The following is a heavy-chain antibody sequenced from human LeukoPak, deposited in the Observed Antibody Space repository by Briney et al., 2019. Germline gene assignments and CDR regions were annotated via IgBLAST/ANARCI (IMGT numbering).Heavy chain of an antibody. CDR1: GFTFSSYG. CDR2: ISYDGSNK. Sequence: PGRSLRLSCAASGFTFSSYGMHWVRQAPGKGLEWVAVISYDGSNKYYADSVKGRFTISRDNSKNTLYLQMNSLRAEDTAVYYCAKDLAVAGNAYYYYYYYMDVWGKGTTVTVSS. D-gene: IGHD6-19*01. J-gene: IGHJ6*03. CDR3: AKDLAVAGNAYYYYYYYMDV. V-gene: IGHV3-30*18.